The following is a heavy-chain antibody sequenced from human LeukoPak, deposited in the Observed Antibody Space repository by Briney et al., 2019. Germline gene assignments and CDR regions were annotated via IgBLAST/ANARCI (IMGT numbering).Heavy chain of an antibody. D-gene: IGHD6-13*01. CDR3: ARSVASAGTSHWGY. CDR1: GGSISSSPFY. V-gene: IGHV4-39*01. Sequence: PSETLSLTCIVSGGSISSSPFYWGWIRQPPGEGLEWIGSIYNSGTTYYNPSLKSRITISIDMSRDQFSLKLSSVTAADTGVYYCARSVASAGTSHWGYWGQGSLVTVSS. CDR2: IYNSGTT. J-gene: IGHJ4*02.